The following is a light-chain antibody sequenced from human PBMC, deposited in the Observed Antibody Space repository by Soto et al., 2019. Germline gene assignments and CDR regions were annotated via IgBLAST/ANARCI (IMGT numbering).Light chain of an antibody. CDR2: GAS. CDR1: QSISSTY. J-gene: IGKJ1*01. Sequence: ETVVTQSPGTLSLSPGERATLSCRASQSISSTYLAWYHQKPGQAPRLLIYGASSRATGIPDRFSGSGSGTDFTLTISRLEPEDSAVYYCQQYGSSPWTFGQGTKVEIK. CDR3: QQYGSSPWT. V-gene: IGKV3-20*01.